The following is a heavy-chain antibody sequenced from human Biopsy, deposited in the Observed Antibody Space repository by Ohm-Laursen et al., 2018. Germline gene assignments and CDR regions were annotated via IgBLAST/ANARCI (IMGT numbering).Heavy chain of an antibody. V-gene: IGHV4-61*01. D-gene: IGHD5-24*01. J-gene: IGHJ2*01. CDR1: GVSINGGRYY. CDR3: ASAGYNPDWNFDL. CDR2: IYFTGRT. Sequence: SETLSLTCTVSGVSINGGRYYWNWIRHHPGKGLEWIGYIYFTGRTSYNPSLKSRVTMSVNTSKKQFSLRLSSVTAADTAVYYCASAGYNPDWNFDLWGRGTRVTVSS.